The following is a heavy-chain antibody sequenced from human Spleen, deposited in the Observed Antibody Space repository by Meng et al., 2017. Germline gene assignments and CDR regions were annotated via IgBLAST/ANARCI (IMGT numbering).Heavy chain of an antibody. CDR1: GFTFSSYA. CDR2: ISSGAASI. D-gene: IGHD3-10*01. J-gene: IGHJ3*02. Sequence: GESLKISCAASGFTFSSYAMSWVRQAPGKGLEWVSYISSGAASIYYADSVKGRFVISRDNAKNVLSLQMNSLRAEDTAVYYCARDPMVRGVTFPDAFDIWGQGTMVTVSS. CDR3: ARDPMVRGVTFPDAFDI. V-gene: IGHV3-48*04.